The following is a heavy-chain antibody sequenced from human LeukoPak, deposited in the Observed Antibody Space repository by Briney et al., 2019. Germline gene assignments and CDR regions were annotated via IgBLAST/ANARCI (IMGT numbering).Heavy chain of an antibody. J-gene: IGHJ6*02. CDR3: ARIPYYYYGMDV. CDR1: GGSISSNNW. D-gene: IGHD2-21*01. CDR2: IFHIGIT. V-gene: IGHV4-4*02. Sequence: SGTLSLTCAVSGGSISSNNWWTWVRQPPGKGLEWIGEIFHIGITNYNPSLKSRVTISVDKSKNQFSLKLSSVTAADTAVYYCARIPYYYYGMDVWGQGTTVTVSS.